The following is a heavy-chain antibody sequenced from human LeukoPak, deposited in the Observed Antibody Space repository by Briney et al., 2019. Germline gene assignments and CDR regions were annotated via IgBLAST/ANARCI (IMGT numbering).Heavy chain of an antibody. CDR2: IYPGDSDT. Sequence: GEALKISFKGSGCRFTSYWIGWVRPMPGKGLEGMGIIYPGDSDTRYSPSFQGQVTISPDKSISTASLQWSSLKASDTAMYYCARHKGDYDFWSGPIGDYWGQGTLVTVSS. J-gene: IGHJ4*02. D-gene: IGHD3-3*01. CDR3: ARHKGDYDFWSGPIGDY. CDR1: GCRFTSYW. V-gene: IGHV5-51*01.